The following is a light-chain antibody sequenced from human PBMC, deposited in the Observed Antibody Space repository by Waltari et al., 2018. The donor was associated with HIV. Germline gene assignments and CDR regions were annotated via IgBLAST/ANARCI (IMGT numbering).Light chain of an antibody. CDR3: HQYTPYCA. Sequence: DAHMTHSPSTLSASVGDRVTISGRASQSIGSWLAWYQQKPGKAPKLLIYQASSLEDGVPSRFSGIGSGTEFTLTISSLQPDDFASYYYHQYTPYCAFGQGTNVDI. V-gene: IGKV1-5*03. J-gene: IGKJ1*01. CDR2: QAS. CDR1: QSIGSW.